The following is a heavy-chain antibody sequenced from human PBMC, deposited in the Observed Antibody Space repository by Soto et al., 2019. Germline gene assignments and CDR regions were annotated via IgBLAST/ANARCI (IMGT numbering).Heavy chain of an antibody. CDR3: AKVFYYYDSSGYYYFDY. Sequence: LRGSLRLSCAASGFTFSSYAVSWVRQAPGKGPEWISSISGSGSTIYYADSVKGRFTISRDNSKNTLYLQMSSLRAEDTAVYYCAKVFYYYDSSGYYYFDYWGQGTLVTVSS. CDR1: GFTFSSYA. J-gene: IGHJ4*02. CDR2: ISGSGSTI. V-gene: IGHV3-23*01. D-gene: IGHD3-22*01.